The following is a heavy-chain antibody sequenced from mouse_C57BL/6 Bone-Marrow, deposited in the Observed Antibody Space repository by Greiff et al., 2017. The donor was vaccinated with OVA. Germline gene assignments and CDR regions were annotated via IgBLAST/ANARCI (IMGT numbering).Heavy chain of an antibody. CDR1: GFSFNTYA. J-gene: IGHJ4*01. V-gene: IGHV10-1*01. CDR3: VRTDYYGFYAMDY. D-gene: IGHD2-2*01. CDR2: IRSKSNNYAT. Sequence: EVKVVESGGGLVQPKGSLKLSCAASGFSFNTYAMNWVRQAPGKGLEWVARIRSKSNNYATYYADSVKDRFTISRDDSESMLYLQMNNLKTEDTAMYYCVRTDYYGFYAMDYWGQGTSVTVSS.